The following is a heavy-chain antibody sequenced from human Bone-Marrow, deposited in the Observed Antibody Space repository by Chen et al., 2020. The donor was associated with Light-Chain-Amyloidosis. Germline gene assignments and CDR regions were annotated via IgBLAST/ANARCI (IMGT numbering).Heavy chain of an antibody. CDR1: GFAFSSYA. D-gene: IGHD3-9*01. V-gene: IGHV3-23*01. CDR3: AKDISYDDILPGYPVDAFDI. J-gene: IGHJ3*02. CDR2: ISGSGGSR. Sequence: GGSLRLSCAASGFAFSSYAMSWVRQAPGKGLEWVSTISGSGGSRYYGDSVKGRLTISRDNSKNALFLQMNSLRAEDTAVYYCAKDISYDDILPGYPVDAFDIWGQGTMVTVSS.